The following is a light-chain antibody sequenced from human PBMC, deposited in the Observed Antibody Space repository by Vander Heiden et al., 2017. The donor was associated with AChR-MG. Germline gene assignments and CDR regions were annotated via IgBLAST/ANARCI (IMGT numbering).Light chain of an antibody. V-gene: IGLV1-40*01. CDR3: QSFDSSLSGSRI. Sequence: QPVLTQPPSVSGAPGQRVTISCTGSSSNFGAGYDVHWYQQLPGTAPKLLIYDNTNRPSAVPDRFSGSKSGTSASLAITGLQAEDEANYYCQSFDSSLSGSRIFGGGTKLTVL. CDR1: SSNFGAGYD. CDR2: DNT. J-gene: IGLJ2*01.